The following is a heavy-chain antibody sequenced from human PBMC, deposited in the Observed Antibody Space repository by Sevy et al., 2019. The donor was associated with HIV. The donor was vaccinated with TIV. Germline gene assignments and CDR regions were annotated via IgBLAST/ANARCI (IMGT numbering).Heavy chain of an antibody. CDR3: AREDSYGDAFDI. D-gene: IGHD4-17*01. Sequence: SETLSLTCTVSGGSVSSGSYYWSWIRQPPGKGLEWIGYIYYSGSTNYNPSLKSRVTISVDTSKNQFSLKLSSVTAADTVVYYCAREDSYGDAFDIWGHGTMVTVSS. V-gene: IGHV4-61*01. J-gene: IGHJ3*02. CDR1: GGSVSSGSYY. CDR2: IYYSGST.